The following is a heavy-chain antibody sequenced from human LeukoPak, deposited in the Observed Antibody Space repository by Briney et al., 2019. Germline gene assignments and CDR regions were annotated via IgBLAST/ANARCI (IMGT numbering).Heavy chain of an antibody. V-gene: IGHV3-21*01. CDR1: GFTFSSYS. CDR3: ARDGGDRGGSYYYY. CDR2: ITSSSGYI. J-gene: IGHJ4*02. D-gene: IGHD1-26*01. Sequence: KPGGSLRLSCAASGFTFSSYSMNWVRQAPGKGLEWVSSITSSSGYIYYADSVKGRFTISRDNAKNSLYLLMNSLRAEDTAVYYCARDGGDRGGSYYYYWGQGTLVTVSS.